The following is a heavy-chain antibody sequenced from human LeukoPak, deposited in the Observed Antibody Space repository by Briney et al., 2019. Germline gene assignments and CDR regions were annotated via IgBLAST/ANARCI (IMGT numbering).Heavy chain of an antibody. CDR1: GFTVSSNY. CDR2: IYSGGST. CDR3: ARVSTVGYYYYGMDV. J-gene: IGHJ6*02. D-gene: IGHD4-23*01. Sequence: PGGSLRLSRAASGFTVSSNYMSWVRQAPGKGLEWVSVIYSGGSTYYADSVKGRFTISRDNSKNTLYLQMNSLRAEDTAVYYCARVSTVGYYYYGMDVWGQGTTVTVSS. V-gene: IGHV3-66*02.